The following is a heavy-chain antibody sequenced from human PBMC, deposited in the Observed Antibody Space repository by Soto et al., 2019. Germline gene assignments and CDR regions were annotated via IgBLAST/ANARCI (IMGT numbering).Heavy chain of an antibody. CDR3: SHFTTLYGLDV. CDR1: GFPLSPSGVG. CDR2: IYWDNDK. Sequence: QITLKESGPPLVNPTRSLTLTCTFSGFPLSPSGVGVGWIRQPPGKALEWLALIYWDNDKRHSPSLKSRLTITKDTYKNQVVLTVTNMDPVDTATYYCSHFTTLYGLDVWGQGTTVTVSS. D-gene: IGHD3-3*01. V-gene: IGHV2-5*02. J-gene: IGHJ6*02.